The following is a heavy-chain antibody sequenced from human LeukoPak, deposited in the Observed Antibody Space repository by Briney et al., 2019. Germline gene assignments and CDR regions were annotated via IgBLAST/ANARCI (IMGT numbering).Heavy chain of an antibody. Sequence: PGGSLRLSCAASGFTVSSNYMSWVRQAPGKGLEWVSVIYSGGSTYYADSVKGRFTISRDNSKNTLYLQMNSLRAEDTAVYYCAKLPSRYGSGSYYFDYWGQGTLVTVSS. J-gene: IGHJ4*02. CDR2: IYSGGST. CDR3: AKLPSRYGSGSYYFDY. V-gene: IGHV3-53*01. CDR1: GFTVSSNY. D-gene: IGHD3-10*01.